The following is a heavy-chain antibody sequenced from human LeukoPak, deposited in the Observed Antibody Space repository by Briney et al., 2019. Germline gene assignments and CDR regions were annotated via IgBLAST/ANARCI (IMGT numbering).Heavy chain of an antibody. CDR2: ISYDGSNK. CDR1: GFTFSSYA. V-gene: IGHV3-30-3*01. CDR3: ARASSGYYYYYGMDV. J-gene: IGHJ6*02. D-gene: IGHD3-22*01. Sequence: GGSLRLSCAASGFTFSSYAMHWVRQAPGKGLEWVAVISYDGSNKYYADSVKGRFTISRDNSKNTLYLQMNSLRAEDTAVYYCARASSGYYYYYGMDVWGQGTTVTVSS.